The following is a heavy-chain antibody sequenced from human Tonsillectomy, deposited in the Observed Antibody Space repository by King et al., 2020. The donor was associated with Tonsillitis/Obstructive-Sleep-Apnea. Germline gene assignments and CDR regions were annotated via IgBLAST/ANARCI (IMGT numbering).Heavy chain of an antibody. J-gene: IGHJ3*02. V-gene: IGHV3-23*04. Sequence: VQLVESGGGLVQPGGSLRLSCAASGFTFSSYAMSWVRQAPGKGLEWVSAISGSGGSTYYADSVKGRFTISRDNSKNTLYLQMNSLRAEDTAVYYCAKTYGGWGGDCSNRDDAFDIWGQGTMVTVSS. CDR1: GFTFSSYA. CDR2: ISGSGGST. D-gene: IGHD2-21*01. CDR3: AKTYGGWGGDCSNRDDAFDI.